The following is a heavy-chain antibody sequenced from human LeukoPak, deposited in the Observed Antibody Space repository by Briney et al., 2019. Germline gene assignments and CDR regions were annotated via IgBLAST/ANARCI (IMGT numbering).Heavy chain of an antibody. CDR3: ARAYGSGSYYNHIDY. CDR2: ISSSGSRI. V-gene: IGHV3-11*01. Sequence: GGSLRLSCAASGFTFSDYYMMWIRQAPGKGRVGVSYISSSGSRIYYADSVKRRFTISRDNAKNSVYLQMNSLRAEDTAVYYCARAYGSGSYYNHIDYWGRETLVSVSS. J-gene: IGHJ4*02. CDR1: GFTFSDYY. D-gene: IGHD3-10*01.